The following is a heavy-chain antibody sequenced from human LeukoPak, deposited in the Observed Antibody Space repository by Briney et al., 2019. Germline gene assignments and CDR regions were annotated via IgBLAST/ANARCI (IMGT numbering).Heavy chain of an antibody. CDR1: GYTFSRYW. Sequence: GGSLRLSCGASGYTFSRYWMHWVRQGPGKGLVWVSRINEDGSSTSYAESVRGRFTISRDNAKNTLYLQMNSLRAEDAAVYYCTTDTLGARDSWGQGTLVTVSS. CDR2: INEDGSST. D-gene: IGHD4-17*01. J-gene: IGHJ4*02. V-gene: IGHV3-74*01. CDR3: TTDTLGARDS.